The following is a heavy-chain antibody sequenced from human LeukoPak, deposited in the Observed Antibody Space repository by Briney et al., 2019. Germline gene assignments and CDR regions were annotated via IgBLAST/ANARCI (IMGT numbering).Heavy chain of an antibody. CDR2: IIPIFGTA. CDR3: AKRSIVGATNNWFDP. Sequence: ASVKVSCKASGGTFSSYAISWVRQAPGQGLEWMGGIIPIFGTANYAQKFQGRVTITADESTSTAYMELSSLRSEDTAVYYCAKRSIVGATNNWFDPWGQGTLVTVSS. J-gene: IGHJ5*02. CDR1: GGTFSSYA. V-gene: IGHV1-69*13. D-gene: IGHD1-26*01.